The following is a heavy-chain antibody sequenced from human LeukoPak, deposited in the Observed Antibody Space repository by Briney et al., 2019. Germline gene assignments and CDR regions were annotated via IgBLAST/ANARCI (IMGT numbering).Heavy chain of an antibody. V-gene: IGHV3-23*01. CDR3: AKVLMSARYFGY. J-gene: IGHJ4*02. Sequence: RGSLRLSCAVSGFTFSSYAMSWVRQAPGKGLEWVSVISGSGGSTYYADSVKGRFTISRDNSKNTLYLQMNSLRAEDTAVYYCAKVLMSARYFGYWVQGTLVTVSS. CDR1: GFTFSSYA. CDR2: ISGSGGST.